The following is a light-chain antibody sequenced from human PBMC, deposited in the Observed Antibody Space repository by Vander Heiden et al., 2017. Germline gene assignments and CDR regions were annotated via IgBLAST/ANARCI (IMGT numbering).Light chain of an antibody. Sequence: QSALTQPASVSGSPGQSITIPCTGTSSDVGSYNLVSWYQQNPGKAPKLMIYEGSKRPSGVSNRFSGSKSGNTASLTISGLQAEDEADYYCCSYAGNWVFGGGTKLTVL. CDR3: CSYAGNWV. CDR2: EGS. J-gene: IGLJ3*02. V-gene: IGLV2-23*01. CDR1: SSDVGSYNL.